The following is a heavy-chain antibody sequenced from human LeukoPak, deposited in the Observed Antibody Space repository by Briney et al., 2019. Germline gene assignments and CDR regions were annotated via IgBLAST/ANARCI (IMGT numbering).Heavy chain of an antibody. CDR1: GFTFSSYG. V-gene: IGHV3-33*01. D-gene: IGHD5-18*01. J-gene: IGHJ5*02. CDR3: ARDSYGYQGWFDP. Sequence: PGGSLRLPCAASGFTFSSYGMHWVRQAPGKGLEWVAVIWYDGSNKYYADSVKGRFTISRDNSKNTLYLQMNSLRAEDTAVYYCARDSYGYQGWFDPWGQGTLVTVSS. CDR2: IWYDGSNK.